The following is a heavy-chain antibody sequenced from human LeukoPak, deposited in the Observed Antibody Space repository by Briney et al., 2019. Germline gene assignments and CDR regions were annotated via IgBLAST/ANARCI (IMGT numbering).Heavy chain of an antibody. J-gene: IGHJ4*02. D-gene: IGHD3-22*01. CDR2: IYYSGST. Sequence: SETLSLTCTVSGGSISSYYWSWIRQPPGKGLEWIGYIYYSGSTNYNPSLKSRVTISVDTSKNQFSLKLSSVTAADTAVYYCARGGSGYYDSSGYHKSLYYFDYWGQGTLVTASS. V-gene: IGHV4-59*01. CDR1: GGSISSYY. CDR3: ARGGSGYYDSSGYHKSLYYFDY.